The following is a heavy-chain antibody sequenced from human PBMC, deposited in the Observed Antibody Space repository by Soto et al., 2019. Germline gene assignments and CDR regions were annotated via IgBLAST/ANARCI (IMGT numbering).Heavy chain of an antibody. J-gene: IGHJ4*02. Sequence: QVQLVQSGAEVKKPGASVKVSCKASGYTFTKYGFTWVRQAPGQGLEWMGWISGYNGNTHYAQKFQDSVTMTTDTSTSTAYMELSSLRPDDTAVYYCARDLNIVLKGLRYYFDYWGQGTLVTVSS. CDR2: ISGYNGNT. CDR1: GYTFTKYG. D-gene: IGHD2-8*01. CDR3: ARDLNIVLKGLRYYFDY. V-gene: IGHV1-18*01.